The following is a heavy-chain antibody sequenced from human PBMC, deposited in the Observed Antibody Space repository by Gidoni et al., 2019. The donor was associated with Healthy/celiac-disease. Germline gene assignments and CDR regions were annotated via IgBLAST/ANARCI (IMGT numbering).Heavy chain of an antibody. J-gene: IGHJ6*02. CDR1: GYTFTSYY. CDR3: ARAAASDYYYYYGMDV. V-gene: IGHV1-46*01. Sequence: QVQLVQSGAEVKKPGASVKVSCKASGYTFTSYYMHWVRQAPGQGLEWMGIINPSGGSTSYAQKFQGRVTMTRDTSTSTVYMELSSLRSEDTAVYYCARAAASDYYYYYGMDVWGQGTTVTVSS. CDR2: INPSGGST.